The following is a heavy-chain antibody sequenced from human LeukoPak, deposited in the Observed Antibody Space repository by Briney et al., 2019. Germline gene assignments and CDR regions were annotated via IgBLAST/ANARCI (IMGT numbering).Heavy chain of an antibody. J-gene: IGHJ3*02. Sequence: GGSLRLSCAASGFTFSSYWMSWVRQAPGKGLEWVANIKQDGSEKYYVDSVKGRFTISRDNAKNSLYLQMNSLRAEDTALYYCAKDRLTGYQMGAFDIWGQGTMVTVSS. V-gene: IGHV3-7*03. D-gene: IGHD3-9*01. CDR1: GFTFSSYW. CDR3: AKDRLTGYQMGAFDI. CDR2: IKQDGSEK.